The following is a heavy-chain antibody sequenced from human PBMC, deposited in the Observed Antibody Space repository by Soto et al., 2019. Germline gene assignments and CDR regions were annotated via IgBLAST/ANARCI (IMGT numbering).Heavy chain of an antibody. CDR2: ISAYNGNT. J-gene: IGHJ6*02. D-gene: IGHD3-16*01. CDR1: GYTFTSYG. Sequence: QVQLVQSGAEVKKPGASVKVSCKASGYTFTSYGISWVRQAPGQGLEWMGWISAYNGNTNYAQKLQGRVTMTTDTSTSTAYMELRSLRSDDTAMYYCARDLPYVLYYYYGMDVWGQGTTVTVSS. V-gene: IGHV1-18*01. CDR3: ARDLPYVLYYYYGMDV.